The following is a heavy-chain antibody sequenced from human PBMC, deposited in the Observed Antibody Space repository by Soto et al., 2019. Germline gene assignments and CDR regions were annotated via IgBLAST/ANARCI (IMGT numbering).Heavy chain of an antibody. CDR1: GFMLSHYD. V-gene: IGHV3-48*03. Sequence: GGSLRLSCAVSGFMLSHYDMTWFRQAPGKGLEWVSYISISGNTIYYADSVKGRFTISRDNAKNSLYLQMSSLRAEDTAIYYCARDYPNTVTSNSAWGQGTLVTVSS. CDR2: ISISGNTI. J-gene: IGHJ5*02. CDR3: ARDYPNTVTSNSA. D-gene: IGHD4-17*01.